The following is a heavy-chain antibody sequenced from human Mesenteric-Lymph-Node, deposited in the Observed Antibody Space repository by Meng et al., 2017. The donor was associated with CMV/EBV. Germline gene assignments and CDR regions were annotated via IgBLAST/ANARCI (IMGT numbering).Heavy chain of an antibody. CDR1: GGTFSSYA. CDR2: IIPILGIA. Sequence: SVKVSCKASGGTFSSYAISWVRQAPGQGLEWMGGIIPILGIANYAQKFQGRVTITADKSTSTAYMELGRLRADDTAVYYCARGPHTFDYWGQGTLVTVSS. V-gene: IGHV1-69*10. CDR3: ARGPHTFDY. J-gene: IGHJ4*02.